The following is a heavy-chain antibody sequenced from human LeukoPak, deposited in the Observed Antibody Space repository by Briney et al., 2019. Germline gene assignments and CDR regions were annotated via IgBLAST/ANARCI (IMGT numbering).Heavy chain of an antibody. D-gene: IGHD6-13*01. CDR1: GFSFSRYW. CDR2: IDTAGDT. V-gene: IGHV3-13*01. J-gene: IGHJ4*02. Sequence: GGSLRLSCAASGFSFSRYWMSWVRQATGKGLEWVSAIDTAGDTYYPGSVKGRFSISRENAKNSLYLQMNSLRAGDTAVYYCARVAAGGKGFDYWGQGTLVTVSS. CDR3: ARVAAGGKGFDY.